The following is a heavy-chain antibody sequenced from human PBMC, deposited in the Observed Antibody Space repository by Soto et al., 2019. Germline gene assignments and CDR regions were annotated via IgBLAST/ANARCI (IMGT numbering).Heavy chain of an antibody. J-gene: IGHJ4*02. Sequence: QVQLVQSGAEVKKPGSSVKVSCKASGGTFNNYAISWVRQAPGQGLEWMGGIVPIFNTSHCAEKFQGRLTLTADKSTSTAFMELIGLRSDDTAVYVCATQQQLTNFELWGQGTLVSVSS. CDR2: IVPIFNTS. V-gene: IGHV1-69*06. D-gene: IGHD6-13*01. CDR3: ATQQQLTNFEL. CDR1: GGTFNNYA.